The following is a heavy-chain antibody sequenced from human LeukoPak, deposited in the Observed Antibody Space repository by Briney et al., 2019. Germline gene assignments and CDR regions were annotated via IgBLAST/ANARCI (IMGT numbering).Heavy chain of an antibody. J-gene: IGHJ4*02. Sequence: NPSETLSLTCTVSGGSISSSPYYWGWIRHPPGKGLAWIGNIYYSGSTYYNPSLKTRVTISVDTSKNQFSLKLTSVTAADTAVYYCARHASVDGNWPRPLDYWGQGSLVTVSS. CDR3: ARHASVDGNWPRPLDY. D-gene: IGHD6-19*01. V-gene: IGHV4-39*01. CDR1: GGSISSSPYY. CDR2: IYYSGST.